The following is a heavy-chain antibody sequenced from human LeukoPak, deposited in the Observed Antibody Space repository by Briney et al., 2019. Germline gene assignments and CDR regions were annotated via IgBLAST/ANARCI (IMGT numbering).Heavy chain of an antibody. J-gene: IGHJ4*02. CDR3: ARRGYHDYSGFDY. Sequence: GGSLRLSCAGSEFTFSSYSMNWVRQAPGKGLEWVSSISGRSDDIYYAGSVKGRFTISRDNSKNSLYLQMKRLRAEDTALYYCARRGYHDYSGFDYWGQGTLVTVSS. CDR2: ISGRSDDI. V-gene: IGHV3-21*01. CDR1: EFTFSSYS. D-gene: IGHD1-26*01.